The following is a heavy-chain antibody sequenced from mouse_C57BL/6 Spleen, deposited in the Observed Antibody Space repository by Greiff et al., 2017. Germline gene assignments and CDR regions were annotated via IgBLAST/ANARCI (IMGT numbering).Heavy chain of an antibody. V-gene: IGHV1-20*01. CDR2: INPYNGDT. Sequence: VQLQQSGPELVKPGDSVKISCKASGYSFTGYFMNWVMQSHGKSLEWIGRINPYNGDTFYNQKFKGKATLTVDKSSSTAYMELRSLTSEDSAVYYCARGDYDYDPYWYFDVWGTGTTVTVSS. CDR3: ARGDYDYDPYWYFDV. D-gene: IGHD2-4*01. J-gene: IGHJ1*03. CDR1: GYSFTGYF.